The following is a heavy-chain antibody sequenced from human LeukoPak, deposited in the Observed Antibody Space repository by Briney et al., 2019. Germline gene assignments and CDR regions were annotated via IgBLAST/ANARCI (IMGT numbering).Heavy chain of an antibody. Sequence: PSETLSLTCAVYGGSFSGYYWSWVRQAPGKGLEWVSVIYSGGSTYYADSVKGRFTISRHNSKNTLYLQMNSLRAEDTAVYYCARGLSRGGRFDYWGQGTLVTVSS. J-gene: IGHJ4*02. V-gene: IGHV3-53*04. CDR3: ARGLSRGGRFDY. CDR1: GGSFSGYY. CDR2: IYSGGST.